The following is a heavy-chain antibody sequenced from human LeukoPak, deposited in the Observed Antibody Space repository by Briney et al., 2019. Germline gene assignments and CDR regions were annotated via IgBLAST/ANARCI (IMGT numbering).Heavy chain of an antibody. CDR1: GFTFSSYW. V-gene: IGHV3-74*01. D-gene: IGHD3-10*01. CDR2: INSDGSST. CDR3: ARVPKQRLLLQWFSDL. Sequence: SGGSLRLSCAASGFTFSSYWMHWVRQAPGKGLVWVSRINSDGSSTSYADSVKGRFTISRDDATNSVYLQMSSLRAEDTAIYYCARVPKQRLLLQWFSDLWGQGTPVIVSS. J-gene: IGHJ4*02.